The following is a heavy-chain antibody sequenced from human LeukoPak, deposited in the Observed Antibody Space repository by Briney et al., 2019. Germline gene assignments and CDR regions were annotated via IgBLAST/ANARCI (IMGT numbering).Heavy chain of an antibody. CDR1: GGSISSGGYS. Sequence: PSETLSLTCAVSGGSISSGGYSWSWIRRPPGKGLEWIGNFYHSGSTHYNPSLKSRVTISVDTSKNDFSLKLRSVTAADTAVYYCARPLSLGYCSGGSCYGRGAWFDRWGQGTLVTVSS. CDR3: ARPLSLGYCSGGSCYGRGAWFDR. V-gene: IGHV4-30-2*01. CDR2: FYHSGST. J-gene: IGHJ5*02. D-gene: IGHD2-15*01.